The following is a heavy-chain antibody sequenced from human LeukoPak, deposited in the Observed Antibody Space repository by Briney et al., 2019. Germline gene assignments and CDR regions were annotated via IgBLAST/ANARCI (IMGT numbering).Heavy chain of an antibody. Sequence: GGSLRLSCAASGFTLSGYYMSWIRQAPGKGLEWVSYISSRSSHTNYADSVKGRFTISRDNAKNSLYLQMNSLRAEDTAVYYCARFSSGWYYFDYWGQGTLVTVSS. CDR3: ARFSSGWYYFDY. V-gene: IGHV3-11*03. CDR1: GFTLSGYY. J-gene: IGHJ4*02. D-gene: IGHD6-19*01. CDR2: ISSRSSHT.